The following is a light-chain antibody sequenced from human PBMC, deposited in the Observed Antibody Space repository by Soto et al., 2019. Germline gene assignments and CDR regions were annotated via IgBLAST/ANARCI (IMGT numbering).Light chain of an antibody. Sequence: EIVMTQSPATLFVSPGERATLSCRASQTVSDDLAWYQPKPGQAPRLLIYGASTSATDIPARFSGGGSGTEFTLTISSLPSEDSAIYYCQQYHDWPPITFGPGTKVNI. CDR2: GAS. CDR1: QTVSDD. V-gene: IGKV3-15*01. CDR3: QQYHDWPPIT. J-gene: IGKJ3*01.